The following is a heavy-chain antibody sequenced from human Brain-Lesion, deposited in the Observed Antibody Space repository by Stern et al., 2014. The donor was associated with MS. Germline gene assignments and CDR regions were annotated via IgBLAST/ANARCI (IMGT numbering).Heavy chain of an antibody. CDR1: GYIFTGYY. CDR3: ARDQRGITIFGVVTDYYYLGMDV. Sequence: VQLVESGAEVKKPGASVKVSCKTSGYIFTGYYIHWVRQAPGQGLEWMGWINPNTGGTKDAQKFQGRVTMSRDTSISTAYVELSSLTSDDAAVYYCARDQRGITIFGVVTDYYYLGMDVWGQGTTVTVSS. D-gene: IGHD3-3*01. CDR2: INPNTGGT. V-gene: IGHV1-2*02. J-gene: IGHJ6*02.